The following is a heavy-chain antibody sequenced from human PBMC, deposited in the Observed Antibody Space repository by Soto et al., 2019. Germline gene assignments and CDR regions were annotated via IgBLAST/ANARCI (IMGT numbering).Heavy chain of an antibody. V-gene: IGHV1-69*01. Sequence: QVQLVQSGAEVKKPGSSVKVSCKASGGTFVSYAISWVRQAPGQGLEWMGGIFPIPGTANYAQKFQGRVTIAADESMSTAYMELSSLRSEDTAVYYCARSQGSSTSLEIYYYYYYGMDVWGQGTTVTVSS. CDR3: ARSQGSSTSLEIYYYYYYGMDV. D-gene: IGHD2-2*01. CDR1: GGTFVSYA. CDR2: IFPIPGTA. J-gene: IGHJ6*02.